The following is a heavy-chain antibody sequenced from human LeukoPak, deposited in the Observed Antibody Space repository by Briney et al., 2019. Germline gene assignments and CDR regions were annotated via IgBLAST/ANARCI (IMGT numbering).Heavy chain of an antibody. CDR2: INPNSGGT. V-gene: IGHV1-2*02. CDR3: ARDRAIAVAGTRLYNWFDP. D-gene: IGHD6-19*01. J-gene: IGHJ5*02. CDR1: GYTFTGYY. Sequence: GASVKVSCKASGYTFTGYYMHWVRQAPGQGLEWMGWINPNSGGTNYAQKFQGRVTMTRDTSISTAYMELSRLRSDDTAVYYCARDRAIAVAGTRLYNWFDPWGQGTLVTVSS.